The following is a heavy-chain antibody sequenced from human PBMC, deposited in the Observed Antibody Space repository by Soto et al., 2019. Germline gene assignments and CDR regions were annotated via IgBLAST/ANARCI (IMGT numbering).Heavy chain of an antibody. CDR3: AMGRIAVAGYYYGMDV. J-gene: IGHJ6*02. Sequence: QVQLVQSGAEVKKPGSSVKVSCKASGGTFSSYAISWVRQAPGQGLEWMGGIIPIFGTANYAQKFQGRVTITEDESTSTAYMGLSSLRFEDTAVYYCAMGRIAVAGYYYGMDVWGQGTTVTVSS. CDR1: GGTFSSYA. V-gene: IGHV1-69*12. CDR2: IIPIFGTA. D-gene: IGHD6-19*01.